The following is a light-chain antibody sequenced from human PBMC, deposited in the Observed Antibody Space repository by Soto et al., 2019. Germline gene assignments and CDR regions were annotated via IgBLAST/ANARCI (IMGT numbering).Light chain of an antibody. CDR1: SSDVGGYNY. J-gene: IGLJ2*01. Sequence: QSALTQPASVSGSPGQSITISCTGTSSDVGGYNYVSWYVLHPGKAPKLIIYYVSERPSGISDRFSGSKSGYTASLTISGLRAEDEGDYYCSSYTSRSTVIFGGGTKVTVL. V-gene: IGLV2-14*01. CDR3: SSYTSRSTVI. CDR2: YVS.